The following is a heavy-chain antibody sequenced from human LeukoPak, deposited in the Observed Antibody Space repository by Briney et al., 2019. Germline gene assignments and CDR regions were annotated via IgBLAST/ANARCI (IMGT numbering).Heavy chain of an antibody. CDR2: VFTSGST. D-gene: IGHD6-19*01. CDR1: GGSISSSSYY. Sequence: PSETLSLTCTVSGGSISSSSYYWGWIRQPPGKGLEWIGRVFTSGSTNYNPSLKSRVTMSIDTSKNQCSLRLTSVTAADTAMYYCAREYSNGWYVFDYWGQGTLVTVSS. J-gene: IGHJ4*02. CDR3: AREYSNGWYVFDY. V-gene: IGHV4-39*07.